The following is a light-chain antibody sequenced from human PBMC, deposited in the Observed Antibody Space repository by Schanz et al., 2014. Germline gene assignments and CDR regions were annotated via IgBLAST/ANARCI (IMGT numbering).Light chain of an antibody. CDR1: PAISSY. CDR3: QQSNTIPWT. J-gene: IGKJ1*01. CDR2: AAS. Sequence: IQLTQSPSSLSASIGDRVTLSCRASPAISSYLAWYQQNPGKAPKLLIYAASTLQSGVPSRFSGSGSGTDFTLTISSLQPEDIATYYCQQSNTIPWTFGQGTKVEIK. V-gene: IGKV1-9*01.